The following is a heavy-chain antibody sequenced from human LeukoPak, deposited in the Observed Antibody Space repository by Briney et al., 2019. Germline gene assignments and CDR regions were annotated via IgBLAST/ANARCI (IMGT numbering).Heavy chain of an antibody. V-gene: IGHV1-8*01. Sequence: ASVKVSCKASGYTFTSYDINWVRQATGQGLEWMGWMNPNSGNTGYAQKFQGRVTMTRNTSISTAYMELSSLRSEDTAVYYCARGNHGTMIVVALLYYGMDVWGQGTTVTVSS. CDR1: GYTFTSYD. CDR2: MNPNSGNT. J-gene: IGHJ6*02. D-gene: IGHD3-22*01. CDR3: ARGNHGTMIVVALLYYGMDV.